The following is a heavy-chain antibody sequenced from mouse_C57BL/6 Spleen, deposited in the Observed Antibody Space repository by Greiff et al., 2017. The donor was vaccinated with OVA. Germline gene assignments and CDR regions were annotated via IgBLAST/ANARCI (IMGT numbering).Heavy chain of an antibody. CDR2: INPGSGGT. D-gene: IGHD1-1*01. J-gene: IGHJ4*01. Sequence: QVQLKESGAELVRPGTSVKVSCKASGYAFTNYLIEWVKQRPGQGLEWIGVINPGSGGTNYNEKFKGKATLTADKSSSTAYMQLSSLTSEDSAVYFCARGFITTVDYAMDYWGQGTSVTVSS. V-gene: IGHV1-54*01. CDR3: ARGFITTVDYAMDY. CDR1: GYAFTNYL.